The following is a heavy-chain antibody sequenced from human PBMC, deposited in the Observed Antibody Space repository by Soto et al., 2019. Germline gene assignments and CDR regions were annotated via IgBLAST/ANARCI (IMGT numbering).Heavy chain of an antibody. CDR3: ARGLLWFGESYYYYYYMDV. CDR1: GFTFSSYW. CDR2: IKQDESEK. D-gene: IGHD3-10*01. J-gene: IGHJ6*03. Sequence: GGSLRLSCAASGFTFSSYWMSWVRQAPGKGLEWVANIKQDESEKYYVDSVKGRFTISRDNAKNSLYLQMNSLRAEDTAVYYCARGLLWFGESYYYYYYMDVWGKGTTVTVSS. V-gene: IGHV3-7*01.